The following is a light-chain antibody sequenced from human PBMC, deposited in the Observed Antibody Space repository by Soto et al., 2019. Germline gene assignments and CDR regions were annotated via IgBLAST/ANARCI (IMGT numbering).Light chain of an antibody. CDR3: AAWDDSLSWV. V-gene: IGLV1-44*01. Sequence: QSVLTQPPSASGTPGQRVTISCSGSSSNIGSNTVNWYQQLPGTAPKHLIFSNNQRPSGVPDRFSGSKSGTSASLAISGLQPEDEADYYCAAWDDSLSWVFGGATKVTVL. CDR2: SNN. J-gene: IGLJ3*02. CDR1: SSNIGSNT.